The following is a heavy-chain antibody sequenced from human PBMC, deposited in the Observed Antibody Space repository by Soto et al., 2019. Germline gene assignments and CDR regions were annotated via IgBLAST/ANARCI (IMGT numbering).Heavy chain of an antibody. CDR2: IYGNDDQ. D-gene: IGHD1-7*01. V-gene: IGHV2-5*01. Sequence: QITLKASGPTLVNPTQTLTLTCTFSGFSLNTRGVGVGWVRQPPGKALEWLALIYGNDDQRHNLFRKNSHTLTKDNTRDQVVLTMTPMDPVDTATYDCAHANNWDYRPSYYFDFWVEGTLFTAS. CDR1: GFSLNTRGVG. J-gene: IGHJ4*02. CDR3: AHANNWDYRPSYYFDF.